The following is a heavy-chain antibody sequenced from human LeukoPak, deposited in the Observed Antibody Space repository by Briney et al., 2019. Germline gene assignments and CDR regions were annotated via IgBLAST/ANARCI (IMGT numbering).Heavy chain of an antibody. D-gene: IGHD2-21*01. CDR2: IWYDGSNK. V-gene: IGHV3-33*01. Sequence: EGSLRLSCAASGFTFSSYGMHWVRQAPGKGLEWVAVIWYDGSNKYYADSVKGRFTISRDNSKNTLYLQMNSLRAEDTAVYYCARGLRGHHFDYWGQGTLVTVSS. CDR1: GFTFSSYG. CDR3: ARGLRGHHFDY. J-gene: IGHJ4*02.